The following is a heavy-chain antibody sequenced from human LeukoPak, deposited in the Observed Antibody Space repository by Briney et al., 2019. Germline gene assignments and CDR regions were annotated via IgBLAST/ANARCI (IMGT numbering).Heavy chain of an antibody. J-gene: IGHJ4*02. Sequence: GGSLRLSCTASGFIFGDYGMTWVRQAPGKGLEWLGLIRTKAHGGTTEYAASVKGRFTFSRDDSKSIAYLQMNSLKTEDTAVYYCTRGDWNDDNWGQGTLVTVSS. CDR3: TRGDWNDDN. CDR1: GFIFGDYG. V-gene: IGHV3-49*04. CDR2: IRTKAHGGTT. D-gene: IGHD1-1*01.